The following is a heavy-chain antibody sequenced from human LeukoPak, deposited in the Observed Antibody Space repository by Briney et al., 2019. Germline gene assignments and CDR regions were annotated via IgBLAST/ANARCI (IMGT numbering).Heavy chain of an antibody. CDR1: GYSFTSYW. V-gene: IGHV5-51*01. Sequence: KDGESLKISCKGSGYSFTSYWIGWVRQMPGKGLEWMGIIYPGDSDTRYSPSFQGQVTISADKSISTAYLQWSSLKASDTAMYYCARRKYDYGDTADAFDIWGQGTMVTVSS. CDR3: ARRKYDYGDTADAFDI. CDR2: IYPGDSDT. D-gene: IGHD4-17*01. J-gene: IGHJ3*02.